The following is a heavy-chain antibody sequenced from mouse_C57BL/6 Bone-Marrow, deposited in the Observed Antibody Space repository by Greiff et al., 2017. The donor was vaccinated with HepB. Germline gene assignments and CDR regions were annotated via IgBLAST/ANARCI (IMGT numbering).Heavy chain of an antibody. CDR1: GFSFNPYA. V-gene: IGHV10-1*01. CDR3: VRHTGSGLDY. D-gene: IGHD1-1*01. CDR2: IRSKSNNYAS. Sequence: GGGLVQPNGSLKLSCAASGFSFNPYAMIWVRQGPGKGWEWAARIRSKSNNYASYYDDSVKDRFTNSRDDSESMLYLQMNNLKTEDTAMYYCVRHTGSGLDYWGQGTTLTVSS. J-gene: IGHJ2*01.